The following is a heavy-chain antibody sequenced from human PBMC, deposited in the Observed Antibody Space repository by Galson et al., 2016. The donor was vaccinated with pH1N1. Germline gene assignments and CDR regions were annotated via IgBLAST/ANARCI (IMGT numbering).Heavy chain of an antibody. D-gene: IGHD4-23*01. CDR2: INWNGGRK. V-gene: IGHV3-20*04. J-gene: IGHJ4*02. CDR1: GFTFDDHG. CDR3: ARENSEGFDY. Sequence: LRLSCAASGFTFDDHGMSWVRQVPGKGLESVCGINWNGGRKECGDSVKGRFTISRDNAKNFVYLQMNSLRVEDTALYYCARENSEGFDYWGQGTLVTVSS.